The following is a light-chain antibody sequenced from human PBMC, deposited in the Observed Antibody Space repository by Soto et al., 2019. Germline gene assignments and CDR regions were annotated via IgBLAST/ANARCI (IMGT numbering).Light chain of an antibody. V-gene: IGLV2-14*03. CDR2: HVS. Sequence: QSALTQPASGSGSPGQSITISCTGASSDVGGYNFVSWYQQHPGEAPKLVIYHVSDRPSGFSSRFSGSKSGNTASLTISRLQPEDEADYFCASYAGSDTFVFGTGTKVTVL. J-gene: IGLJ1*01. CDR3: ASYAGSDTFV. CDR1: SSDVGGYNF.